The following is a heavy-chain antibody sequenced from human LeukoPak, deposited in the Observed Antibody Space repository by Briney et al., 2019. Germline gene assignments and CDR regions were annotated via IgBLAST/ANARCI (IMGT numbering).Heavy chain of an antibody. CDR3: ARHLVAITIRVGYYFDN. D-gene: IGHD5-12*01. J-gene: IGHJ4*02. V-gene: IGHV4-39*01. CDR1: GDSISSSAYS. CDR2: IYYSGST. Sequence: PSETLSLTCIVSGDSISSSAYSWGWIRQPPEKGLEWIGSIYYSGSTYYNPSLKSRVTISVDTSKNQFSLKLSSVTAADTAVYYCARHLVAITIRVGYYFDNWGQGTLVTVSS.